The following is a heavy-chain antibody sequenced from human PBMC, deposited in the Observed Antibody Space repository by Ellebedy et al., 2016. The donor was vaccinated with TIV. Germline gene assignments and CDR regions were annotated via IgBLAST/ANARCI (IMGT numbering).Heavy chain of an antibody. V-gene: IGHV4-61*02. Sequence: LRLSXTVSGGSISSSSYYWSWIRQPAGKGLEWIGRIYTAGSTNYNPSLKSRVTMSVDTSKNQVSLNLSSVTAADTATYYCARDGLLFSMDVWGKGTTVTVSS. D-gene: IGHD3-22*01. CDR2: IYTAGST. CDR3: ARDGLLFSMDV. J-gene: IGHJ6*04. CDR1: GGSISSSSYY.